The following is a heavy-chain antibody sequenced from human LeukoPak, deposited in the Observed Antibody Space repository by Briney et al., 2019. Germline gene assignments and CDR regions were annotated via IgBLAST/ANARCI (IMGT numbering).Heavy chain of an antibody. V-gene: IGHV3-9*01. CDR3: AKTKGAAAGSYYFDY. D-gene: IGHD6-13*01. CDR1: GFTFSSYA. J-gene: IGHJ4*02. Sequence: PGGSLRLSRAASGFTFSSYAMHWVRQAPGKGLEWVSGISWNSGSIGYADSVKGRFTISRDNAKNSLYLQMNSLRAEDTALYYCAKTKGAAAGSYYFDYWGQGTLVTVSS. CDR2: ISWNSGSI.